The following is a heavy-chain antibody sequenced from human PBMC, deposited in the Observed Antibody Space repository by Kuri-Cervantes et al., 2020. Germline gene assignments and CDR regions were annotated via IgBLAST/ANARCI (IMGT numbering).Heavy chain of an antibody. CDR1: GFTFSSYA. J-gene: IGHJ4*02. CDR3: ASNKALATEVEW. CDR2: INHSGST. D-gene: IGHD3-3*01. V-gene: IGHV4-34*01. Sequence: GSLRLSCAASGFTFSSYAMHWVRQAPGKGLEWIGEINHSGSTNYNPSLKSRVTISVDTSKNQFSLKLSSVTAADTAVYYCASNKALATEVEWWGQGTLVTVSS.